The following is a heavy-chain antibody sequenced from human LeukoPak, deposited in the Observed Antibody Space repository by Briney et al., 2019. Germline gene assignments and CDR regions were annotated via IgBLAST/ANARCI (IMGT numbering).Heavy chain of an antibody. J-gene: IGHJ4*02. CDR2: INPSGGRT. D-gene: IGHD3-22*01. CDR3: ARDLRASYDSSGYYFDY. CDR1: GYTFTSYY. Sequence: ASVKVSCKASGYTFTSYYMHWVRHAPGQGLEWMGIINPSGGRTSYAQKFQGRVTMTRDTSTSTVYMELSSLRSEDTGVYYCARDLRASYDSSGYYFDYWGQGTLVTVSS. V-gene: IGHV1-46*01.